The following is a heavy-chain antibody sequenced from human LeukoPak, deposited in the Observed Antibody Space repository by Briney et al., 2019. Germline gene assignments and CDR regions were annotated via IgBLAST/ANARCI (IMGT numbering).Heavy chain of an antibody. CDR3: AKDLSYGMDV. CDR1: GFTVSNNY. V-gene: IGHV3-23*01. Sequence: PGGSLRLSCAASGFTVSNNYMSWVRQAPGKGLEWVSAISGSGGSTYYADSVKGRFTISRDNSKNTLYLQMKSLRAEDTALYYCAKDLSYGMDVWGQGTTVTVSS. D-gene: IGHD3-9*01. J-gene: IGHJ6*02. CDR2: ISGSGGST.